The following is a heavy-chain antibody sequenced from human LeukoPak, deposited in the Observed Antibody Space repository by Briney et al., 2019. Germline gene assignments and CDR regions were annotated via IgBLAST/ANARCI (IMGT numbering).Heavy chain of an antibody. V-gene: IGHV3-9*03. CDR1: GFNFA. J-gene: IGHJ4*02. D-gene: IGHD6-19*01. CDR3: VKGETAVAGGAFDY. Sequence: GGSLRLSCAASGFNFAMHWVRQAPGKGLEGVSGISWNSGSLGYSGSVKGRFTVSRENAKNSLYLQMNSLRAEDMALYYCVKGETAVAGGAFDYWGQGTLVTVSS. CDR2: ISWNSGSL.